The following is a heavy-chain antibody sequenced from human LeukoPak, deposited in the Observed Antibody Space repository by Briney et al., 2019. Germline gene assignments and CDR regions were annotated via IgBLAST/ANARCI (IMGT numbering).Heavy chain of an antibody. CDR2: IYHSGST. J-gene: IGHJ4*02. Sequence: PSETLSLTCAVFGGSFSGFHWSWIRQPPGKGLEWIGEIYHSGSTNYNPSLKTRVTISVDTSKNQFSLKLSSVTAADTAVYYCARGRGYSGYDHATPFHYWGQGTLVTISS. V-gene: IGHV4-34*01. CDR1: GGSFSGFH. D-gene: IGHD5-12*01. CDR3: ARGRGYSGYDHATPFHY.